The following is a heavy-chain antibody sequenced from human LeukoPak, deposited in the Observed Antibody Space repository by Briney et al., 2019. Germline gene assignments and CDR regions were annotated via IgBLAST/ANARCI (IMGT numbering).Heavy chain of an antibody. V-gene: IGHV3-7*03. CDR2: IKQDGSEK. CDR1: GFTFSSYW. CDR3: AKASGPIAAADFDY. D-gene: IGHD6-13*01. Sequence: QPGGSLRLSCAASGFTFSSYWMSWVRQAPGKGLEWVANIKQDGSEKYYVDSVKGRFTISRDNAKNTLYLQMNSLRAEDTAVYYCAKASGPIAAADFDYWGQGTLVTVSS. J-gene: IGHJ4*02.